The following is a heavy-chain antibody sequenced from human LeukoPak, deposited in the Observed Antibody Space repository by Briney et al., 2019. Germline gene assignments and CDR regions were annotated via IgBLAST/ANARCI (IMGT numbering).Heavy chain of an antibody. CDR2: ISWNSGSI. Sequence: GGSLRLSCAASGFTFNDYAMHWVRQAPGKGLEWASGISWNSGSIAYADSVKGRFTISRDNARNSLYLLMNSLRPEDTALYYCAKDNDYYDSSGPFDPWGQGTLVTVSS. J-gene: IGHJ5*02. V-gene: IGHV3-9*01. CDR3: AKDNDYYDSSGPFDP. CDR1: GFTFNDYA. D-gene: IGHD3-22*01.